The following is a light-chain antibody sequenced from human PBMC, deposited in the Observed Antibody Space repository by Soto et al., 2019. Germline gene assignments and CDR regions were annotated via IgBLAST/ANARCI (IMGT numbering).Light chain of an antibody. CDR3: QQYGSSPT. Sequence: IQVTPSPSSLSSAVGDKVTITFRGSQGIRHYLARYQQKPGKAPKLLIYDASSLESGVPSRFSGSGSGTDSTLTISRLEPEDFAVYYCQQYGSSPTFGQGTRLEI. CDR2: DAS. CDR1: QGIRHY. J-gene: IGKJ5*01. V-gene: IGKV1-13*02.